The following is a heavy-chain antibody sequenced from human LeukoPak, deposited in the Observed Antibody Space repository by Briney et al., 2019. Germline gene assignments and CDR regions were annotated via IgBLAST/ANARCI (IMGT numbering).Heavy chain of an antibody. Sequence: SETLSLTCSVSDGSINSYYWNWIRRPPGKGLEWIGYIYYNGNTNYSPSLKSRVTMSVDTSKNLFSLKVSSVTAADTAVYYCARGRSNYYGMDVRGQGTTVTVSS. J-gene: IGHJ6*02. D-gene: IGHD1-26*01. V-gene: IGHV4-59*01. CDR2: IYYNGNT. CDR3: ARGRSNYYGMDV. CDR1: DGSINSYY.